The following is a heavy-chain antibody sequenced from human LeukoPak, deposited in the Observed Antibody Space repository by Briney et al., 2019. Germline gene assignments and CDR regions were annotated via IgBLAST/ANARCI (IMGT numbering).Heavy chain of an antibody. Sequence: GGSLRLSCAASGSTFSSYGMHWVRQAPGKGLEWVAVISYDGSNKYYADSVKGRFTISRDNSKNTLYLQMNSLRAEDTAVYYCAKRWTGTAIGQQDYWGQGTLVTVSS. CDR1: GSTFSSYG. D-gene: IGHD1-1*01. V-gene: IGHV3-30*18. CDR3: AKRWTGTAIGQQDY. CDR2: ISYDGSNK. J-gene: IGHJ4*02.